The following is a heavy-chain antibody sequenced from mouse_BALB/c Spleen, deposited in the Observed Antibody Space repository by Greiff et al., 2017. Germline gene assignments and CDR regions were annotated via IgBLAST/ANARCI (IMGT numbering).Heavy chain of an antibody. D-gene: IGHD1-2*01. CDR3: VRASLLRSAY. J-gene: IGHJ3*01. CDR2: IWTGGGT. Sequence: QVQLKESGPGLVAPSQSLSITCTVSGFSLTSYDISWIRQPPGKGLEWLGVIWTGGGTNYNSAFMSRLSISKDNSKSQVFLKMNSLQTDDTAIYYCVRASLLRSAYWGQGTLVTVSA. V-gene: IGHV2-9-2*01. CDR1: GFSLTSYD.